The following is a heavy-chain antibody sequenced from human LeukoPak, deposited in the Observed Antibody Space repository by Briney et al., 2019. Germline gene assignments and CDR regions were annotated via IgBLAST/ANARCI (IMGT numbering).Heavy chain of an antibody. D-gene: IGHD2-21*02. V-gene: IGHV3-30*02. J-gene: IGHJ4*02. CDR3: AKDLRPTIVVVTTILGY. CDR1: GFTFSDYS. Sequence: GSLRLSCAASGFTFSDYSMHWVRQAPGKWLNWVAFIRYDGNNKYYADSVKGRFTISRDNSKNMLYLQMNSLRAEDTAVYYCAKDLRPTIVVVTTILGYWGQGTLVTVSS. CDR2: IRYDGNNK.